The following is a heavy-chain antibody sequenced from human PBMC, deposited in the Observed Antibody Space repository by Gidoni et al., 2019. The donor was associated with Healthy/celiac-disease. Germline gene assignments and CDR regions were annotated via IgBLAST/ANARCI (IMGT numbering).Heavy chain of an antibody. CDR3: ARDPRWLGYGMDV. V-gene: IGHV3-30-3*01. CDR1: GFTFSSYA. CDR2: ISYDGSNK. Sequence: QVQLVESGGGVVQPGRSLRLSCAASGFTFSSYAMHWVRQAPGKGLEWVAVISYDGSNKYYADSVKGRFTISRDNSKNTLYLQMNSLRAEDTAVYYCARDPRWLGYGMDVWGQGTTVTVSS. J-gene: IGHJ6*02. D-gene: IGHD6-19*01.